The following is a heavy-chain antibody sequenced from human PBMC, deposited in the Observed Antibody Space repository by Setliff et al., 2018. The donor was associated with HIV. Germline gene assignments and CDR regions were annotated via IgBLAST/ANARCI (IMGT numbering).Heavy chain of an antibody. D-gene: IGHD1-26*01. CDR2: IYYTRST. CDR1: GGSISTSRYY. Sequence: SETLSLTCTVSGGSISTSRYYWGWIRQPPGKGLEWIGSIYYTRSTYYNPSLKSRVTISVDTSKNQFSLKLSSVTAADTAVYYCARHYNVNYYVRKDFDYWGQGTLVTVSS. J-gene: IGHJ4*02. V-gene: IGHV4-39*01. CDR3: ARHYNVNYYVRKDFDY.